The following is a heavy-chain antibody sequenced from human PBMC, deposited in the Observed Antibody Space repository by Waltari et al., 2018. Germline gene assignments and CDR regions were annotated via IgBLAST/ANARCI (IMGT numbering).Heavy chain of an antibody. D-gene: IGHD3-22*01. CDR2: IIPSLGIA. Sequence: QVQLVQSGAEVKKPGSSVKVSCKASGGTFSSYAISWVRQAPGQGLEWMGRIIPSLGIANYAQKFQGRVTITADKATSTAYMELSSLRSEDTAVYYCATPSGYYYDSSGYPDDAFDIWGQGTMVTVSS. V-gene: IGHV1-69*04. CDR3: ATPSGYYYDSSGYPDDAFDI. J-gene: IGHJ3*02. CDR1: GGTFSSYA.